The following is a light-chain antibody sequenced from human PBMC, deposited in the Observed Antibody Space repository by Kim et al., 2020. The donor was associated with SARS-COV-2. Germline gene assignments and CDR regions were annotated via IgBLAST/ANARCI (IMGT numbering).Light chain of an antibody. CDR1: KVGEKY. CDR2: EDA. Sequence: SGAPGEPASITCSGDKVGEKYVYWYQQKAGQSPVLVMYEDAKRPSGSPERFSGSNSGNTATLTISGTQAMDEADYYCQASDSGTVVFGGGTQLTVL. J-gene: IGLJ2*01. V-gene: IGLV3-1*01. CDR3: QASDSGTVV.